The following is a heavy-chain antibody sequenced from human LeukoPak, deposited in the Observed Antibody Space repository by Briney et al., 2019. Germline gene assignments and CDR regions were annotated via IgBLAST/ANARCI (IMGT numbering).Heavy chain of an antibody. J-gene: IGHJ4*02. Sequence: PGGSLRLSCAASGFTFSDYYMSWIRQPPGKGLEWIGEINHSGSTNYNPSLKSRVTISVDTSKNQFSLKLSSVTAADTAVYYCARARGRITIFGVVMFDYWGQGTLVTVSS. D-gene: IGHD3-3*01. CDR2: INHSGST. CDR1: GFTFSDYY. V-gene: IGHV4-34*01. CDR3: ARARGRITIFGVVMFDY.